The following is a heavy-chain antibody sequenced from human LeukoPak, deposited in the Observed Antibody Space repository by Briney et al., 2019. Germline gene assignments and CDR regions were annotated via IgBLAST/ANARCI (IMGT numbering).Heavy chain of an antibody. Sequence: GGSLRLSCAASGFTFSSYWMHWVRQAPGKGLVWVSRINSDGSSTSYADSVKGRFTISRDNAKNTLYLQMNSLSAEDTAVYYCARGGCASCYAVVYWGQGTLVTVSS. V-gene: IGHV3-74*01. J-gene: IGHJ4*02. CDR3: ARGGCASCYAVVY. CDR1: GFTFSSYW. D-gene: IGHD2-2*01. CDR2: INSDGSST.